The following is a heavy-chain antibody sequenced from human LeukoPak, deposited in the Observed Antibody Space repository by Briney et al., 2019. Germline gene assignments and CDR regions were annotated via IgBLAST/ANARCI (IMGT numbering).Heavy chain of an antibody. CDR1: GYSISSGHY. Sequence: PSETLSLTCAVSGYSISSGHYWGWIRQPPGKGLEWIGSTYHSGTAHYNPSLKSRVTISVDTSKNQFSLNLSSVTAADTAVYYCAKLKNDFSHYYYYYMDVWGKGTTVTVSS. V-gene: IGHV4-38-2*01. J-gene: IGHJ6*03. CDR3: AKLKNDFSHYYYYYMDV. D-gene: IGHD2-21*02. CDR2: TYHSGTA.